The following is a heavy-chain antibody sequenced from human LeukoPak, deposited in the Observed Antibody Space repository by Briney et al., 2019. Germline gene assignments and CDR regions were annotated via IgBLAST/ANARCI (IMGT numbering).Heavy chain of an antibody. D-gene: IGHD1-20*01. CDR3: AKGITRDSYYLDY. Sequence: GGSLRLSCAASGFTFSSDGIHWVRQAPGKGLEWVAFVSNNGIDKHCGDSVQGRFSISRDNSKNTLYLEMKSLRVEDTAMYYCAKGITRDSYYLDYWGQGTLVTVSS. J-gene: IGHJ4*02. V-gene: IGHV3-30*02. CDR2: VSNNGIDK. CDR1: GFTFSSDG.